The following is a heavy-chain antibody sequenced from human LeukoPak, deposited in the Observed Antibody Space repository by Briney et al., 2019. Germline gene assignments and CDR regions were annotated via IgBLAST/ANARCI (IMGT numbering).Heavy chain of an antibody. CDR3: AKGRITMIVVVTEYFQH. CDR1: GFTFSSYA. J-gene: IGHJ1*01. Sequence: GGSLRLSYAASGFTFSSYAMSWVRQAPGKGLEWVSAISGSGGSTYYADSVKGRFTISRDNSKNTLYLQMNSLRAEDTAVYYCAKGRITMIVVVTEYFQHWGQGTLVTVSS. D-gene: IGHD3-22*01. CDR2: ISGSGGST. V-gene: IGHV3-23*01.